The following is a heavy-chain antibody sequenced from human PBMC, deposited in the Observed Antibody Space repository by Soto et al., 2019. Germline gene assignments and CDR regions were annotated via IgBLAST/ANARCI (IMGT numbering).Heavy chain of an antibody. V-gene: IGHV3-11*06. CDR3: VRDSARIVVVPRVDGDNWLDP. CDR1: GFTFSDYF. Sequence: GGSLRLSCAASGFTFSDYFMSWIRQAPGKGLEWVSFNSGSSGNIKYADSVKGRFTISRDNAKNSLYLQMNSLRAEDTAVYYCVRDSARIVVVPRVDGDNWLDPWGQGTLVTVSS. J-gene: IGHJ5*02. CDR2: NSGSSGNI. D-gene: IGHD2-2*01.